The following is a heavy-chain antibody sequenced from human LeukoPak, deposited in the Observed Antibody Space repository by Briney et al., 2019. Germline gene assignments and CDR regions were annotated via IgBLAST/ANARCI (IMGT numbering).Heavy chain of an antibody. CDR3: MTAAGYNFGQY. Sequence: GGSLRLSCAASGFTVDSNYLSWVRQAPGKGLEWVSTIYTGGNTYYADSVRGRFTISRDNSKNTLYLQMNSLRAEDTAIYYCMTAAGYNFGQYWGQGTLVTVSS. D-gene: IGHD5-18*01. V-gene: IGHV3-53*01. CDR1: GFTVDSNY. CDR2: IYTGGNT. J-gene: IGHJ4*02.